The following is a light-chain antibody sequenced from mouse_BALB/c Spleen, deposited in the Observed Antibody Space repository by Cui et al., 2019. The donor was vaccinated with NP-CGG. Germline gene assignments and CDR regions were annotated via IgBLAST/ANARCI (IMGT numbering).Light chain of an antibody. CDR1: TGAVTTSNY. J-gene: IGLJ1*01. CDR3: ALGYSNHGV. CDR2: GTN. V-gene: IGLV1*01. Sequence: QAVVTQESALTTSPGETVTLTCRSSTGAVTTSNYANWVQEKPDHLFTGLMGGTNNRAPVFPASFSGSLMGDKAALTITGAQTENEAIYFCALGYSNHGVFGEGTKLTVL.